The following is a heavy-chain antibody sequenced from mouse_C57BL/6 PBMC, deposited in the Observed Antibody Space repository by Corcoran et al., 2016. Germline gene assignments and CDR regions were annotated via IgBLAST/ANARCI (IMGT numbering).Heavy chain of an antibody. J-gene: IGHJ1*03. CDR2: INPYNGGT. V-gene: IGHV1-19*01. CDR1: GYTFTDYY. CDR3: ARGCYGRSWGYCGV. Sequence: EVQLQQSGPVLVKPGASVKMSCKASGYTFTDYYMNWVKQSHGKSLEWIGVINPYNGGTSYNQKFKGKTTLTVDKSSSTAYMELNSLTSADSAVYYWARGCYGRSWGYCGVGGTGTTVTVSS. D-gene: IGHD1-1*01.